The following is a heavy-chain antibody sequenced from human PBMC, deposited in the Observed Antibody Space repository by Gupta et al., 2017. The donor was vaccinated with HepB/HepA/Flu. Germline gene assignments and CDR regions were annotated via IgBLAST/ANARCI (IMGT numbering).Heavy chain of an antibody. J-gene: IGHJ4*02. CDR3: ARHDKSGYNDGFHEFAQ. CDR2: IYYGGNT. V-gene: IGHV4-39*01. Sequence: QLQLQASGPGLVKPSEPLSLTCTVSGASIGSASYYWAWIRQSPGKGLEGIATIYYGGNTYLNTYRQRRVTMSVETSRNHVSRKLNAVTAAETDIEDCARHDKSGYNDGFHEFAQWGQGTMVIVCS. D-gene: IGHD5-18*01. CDR1: GASIGSASYY.